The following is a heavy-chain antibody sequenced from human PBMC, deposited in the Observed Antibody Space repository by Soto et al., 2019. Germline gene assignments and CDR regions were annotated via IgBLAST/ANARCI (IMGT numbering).Heavy chain of an antibody. J-gene: IGHJ6*02. D-gene: IGHD5-18*01. V-gene: IGHV3-30*04. CDR2: ISYDGSNK. CDR3: ARGNSGPRHQYGCGCSYCYGMDV. CDR1: GFTFSSYA. Sequence: GGSLRLSCAASGFTFSSYAMHWVRQAPGKGLEWVAVISYDGSNKYYADSVKGRSTISRDNSKNTLYLQMNSLRAEDTAGYYCARGNSGPRHQYGCGCSYCYGMDVWGQGTTVTVSS.